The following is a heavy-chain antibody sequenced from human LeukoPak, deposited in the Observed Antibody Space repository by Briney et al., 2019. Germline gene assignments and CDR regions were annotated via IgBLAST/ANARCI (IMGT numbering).Heavy chain of an antibody. Sequence: PSQTLSLTCTVSGGSISSGDYYWSWIRQPPGKGLEWIGYIYYSGSTNYNPSLKSRVTISVDTSKNHFSLKLSSVTAADTAVYYCARDRRYYDTSGTVYYDAMDVWGQGTTVTVSS. CDR3: ARDRRYYDTSGTVYYDAMDV. V-gene: IGHV4-61*03. D-gene: IGHD3-22*01. CDR1: GGSISSGDYY. J-gene: IGHJ6*02. CDR2: IYYSGST.